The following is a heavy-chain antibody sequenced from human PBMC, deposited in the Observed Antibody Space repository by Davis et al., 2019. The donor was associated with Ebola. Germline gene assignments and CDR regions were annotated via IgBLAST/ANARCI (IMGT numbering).Heavy chain of an antibody. V-gene: IGHV1-18*04. CDR2: INPHNGNT. Sequence: AASVTVSCKASGYTFTSYGITWVRQAPGQGLEWMGWINPHNGNTNYAQNVQGRVTMTTDTSTSTAYMEVGILRSDETAVYYCARAQFPTTSDHWGQGTLVTVSS. CDR1: GYTFTSYG. J-gene: IGHJ4*02. CDR3: ARAQFPTTSDH. D-gene: IGHD1-1*01.